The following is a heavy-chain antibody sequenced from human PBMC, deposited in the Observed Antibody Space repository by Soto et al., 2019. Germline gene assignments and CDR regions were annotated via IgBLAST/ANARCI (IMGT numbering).Heavy chain of an antibody. CDR1: GGSISSGGYY. Sequence: KTSETLSLTCTVSGGSISSGGYYWSWIRQHPGKGLEWIGYIYYSGSTYYNPSLKSRVTISVDTSKNQFSLKLSSVTAADTAVYYCARYDSRTLYYGMDVWGQGTTVTVSS. J-gene: IGHJ6*02. CDR2: IYYSGST. CDR3: ARYDSRTLYYGMDV. V-gene: IGHV4-31*03. D-gene: IGHD3-22*01.